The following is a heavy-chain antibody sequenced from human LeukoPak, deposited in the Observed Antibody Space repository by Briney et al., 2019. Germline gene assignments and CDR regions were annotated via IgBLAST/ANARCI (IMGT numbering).Heavy chain of an antibody. CDR3: ARAYSGSYATWPNWFDP. J-gene: IGHJ5*02. Sequence: GASLKISCEGAGYSFTSYWIGWGRQLPGEGLEWRGIIYPGDSDTRYSPSFQGQVTISADKSITTAYLQWSSLKASDTAMYYCARAYSGSYATWPNWFDPWGQGTLVTVSS. V-gene: IGHV5-51*01. D-gene: IGHD1-26*01. CDR1: GYSFTSYW. CDR2: IYPGDSDT.